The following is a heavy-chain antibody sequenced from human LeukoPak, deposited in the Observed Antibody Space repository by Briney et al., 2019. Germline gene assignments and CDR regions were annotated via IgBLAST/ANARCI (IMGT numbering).Heavy chain of an antibody. D-gene: IGHD5-18*01. CDR1: GGTFSSYA. Sequence: GASVKVSCKASGGTFSSYAISWVRQAPGQGLEWMGGIIPIFGTTNYAQKFQDRVTITADKSTSTAYTELSSLRSEDTAVYYCARHRVSSGTDTAMVSRYYYYYMDVWGKGTTVTISS. J-gene: IGHJ6*03. CDR3: ARHRVSSGTDTAMVSRYYYYYMDV. V-gene: IGHV1-69*06. CDR2: IIPIFGTT.